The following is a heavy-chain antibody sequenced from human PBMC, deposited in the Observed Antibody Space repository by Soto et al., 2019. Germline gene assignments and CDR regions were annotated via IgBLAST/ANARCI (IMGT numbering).Heavy chain of an antibody. CDR1: GFTFSSYS. D-gene: IGHD2-2*01. Sequence: GGSLRLSCGASGFTFSSYSMNWVRQTPGKGLELVSSISGRGTTIDYADSVKGRFTVSRDNAMNSMYLQISSLRDEDTAVYYCARLGYCSGTNCNNYFYYYGMDVWGQGTTVTVS. J-gene: IGHJ6*02. CDR2: ISGRGTTI. CDR3: ARLGYCSGTNCNNYFYYYGMDV. V-gene: IGHV3-48*02.